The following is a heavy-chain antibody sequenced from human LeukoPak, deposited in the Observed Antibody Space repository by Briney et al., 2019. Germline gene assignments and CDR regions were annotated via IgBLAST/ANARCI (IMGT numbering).Heavy chain of an antibody. CDR3: ARTPRRYIYKASDI. CDR2: ISGSGGST. Sequence: PGGSLRLSCAASGFTFSSYAMSWVRQAPGKGLEWVSAISGSGGSTYYADSVKGRFTISRDNSKNTLYLQMNSLRAEDTAVYYCARTPRRYIYKASDIWGQGTMVTVSS. CDR1: GFTFSSYA. V-gene: IGHV3-23*01. J-gene: IGHJ3*02. D-gene: IGHD5-18*01.